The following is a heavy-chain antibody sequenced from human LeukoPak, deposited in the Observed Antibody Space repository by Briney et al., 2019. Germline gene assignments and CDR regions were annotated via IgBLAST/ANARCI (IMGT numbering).Heavy chain of an antibody. CDR2: IYYSGST. D-gene: IGHD6-19*01. CDR3: ARHGSSGWYFDY. Sequence: SSETLSLTRTVSGGSISSSSYYWGWIRQPPGKGLEWIGSIYYSGSTYYNPSLKSRVTISVDTSKNQFSLKLSSVTAADTAVYYCARHGSSGWYFDYWGQGTLVTVSS. J-gene: IGHJ4*02. V-gene: IGHV4-39*01. CDR1: GGSISSSSYY.